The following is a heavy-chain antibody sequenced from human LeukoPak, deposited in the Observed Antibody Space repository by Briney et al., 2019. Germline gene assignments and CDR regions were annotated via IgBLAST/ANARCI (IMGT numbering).Heavy chain of an antibody. J-gene: IGHJ4*02. Sequence: GRSLRLSCAASGFTFSSYAMHWVRQAPGKGLEWVAVISYDGSNKYYADSVKGRFTISRDNSKNTLYLQMNSLRAEDTAVYYCARIYSSGLDYWGQGTLVTVSS. D-gene: IGHD6-19*01. CDR3: ARIYSSGLDY. CDR2: ISYDGSNK. CDR1: GFTFSSYA. V-gene: IGHV3-30-3*01.